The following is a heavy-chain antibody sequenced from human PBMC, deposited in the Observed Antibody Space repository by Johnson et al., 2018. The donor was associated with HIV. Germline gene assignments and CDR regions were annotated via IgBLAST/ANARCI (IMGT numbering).Heavy chain of an antibody. CDR1: GFTFSSYA. CDR2: ISYDGSNK. D-gene: IGHD3-22*01. J-gene: IGHJ3*02. Sequence: VQLVESGGGLVQPGRSLRLSCAASGFTFSSYAMHWVRQAPGKGLEWVAVISYDGSNKYYADSVKGRFTISRDNSKNTLYLQMNSLRAEDTAVYYCARGGARSSGYYSAFDIWGQGTMVTVSS. CDR3: ARGGARSSGYYSAFDI. V-gene: IGHV3-30-3*01.